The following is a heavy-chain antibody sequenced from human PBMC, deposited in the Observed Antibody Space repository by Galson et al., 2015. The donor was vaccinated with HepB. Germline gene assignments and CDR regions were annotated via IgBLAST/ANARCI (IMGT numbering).Heavy chain of an antibody. CDR1: GFTFSCYA. Sequence: SLRLSCAASGFTFSCYAMRWVRQAPGKGLEWVSAIPGSGSSTYYADSVKGRFTISRDNSKNTLYLQMNSLRAEDTALYYCAKLGGGSEAAGTDYWVQGTLVSVSS. D-gene: IGHD6-13*01. J-gene: IGHJ4*02. CDR2: IPGSGSST. CDR3: AKLGGGSEAAGTDY. V-gene: IGHV3-23*01.